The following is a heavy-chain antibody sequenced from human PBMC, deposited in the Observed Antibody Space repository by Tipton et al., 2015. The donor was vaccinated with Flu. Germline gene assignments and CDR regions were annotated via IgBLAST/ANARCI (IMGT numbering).Heavy chain of an antibody. CDR2: INYNGGT. D-gene: IGHD1-1*01. CDR3: ARALRTTGFDY. Sequence: TLSLTCTVSGGSISTYYWSWIRQPPEKGLEWIGFINYNGGTGYNPSLKSRVTISVDTSKNQFSLKLTSVTAADTAVYSCARALRTTGFDYWGQGTLVTVSP. V-gene: IGHV4-59*12. CDR1: GGSISTYY. J-gene: IGHJ4*02.